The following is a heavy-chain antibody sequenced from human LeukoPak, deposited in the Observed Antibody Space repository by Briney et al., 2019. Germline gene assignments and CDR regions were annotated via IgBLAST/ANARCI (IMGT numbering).Heavy chain of an antibody. D-gene: IGHD2-2*01. CDR1: GFTFSSYS. CDR2: ISSSSSYI. Sequence: GGSLRLSCAASGFTFSSYSMNWVRQAPGKGLEWVSSISSSSSYIYYADSVKGRFTISRDNAKNSLYLQMNSLRAEDTAVYYCARDHGVSEDVVPAGMDVWGQGTTVTVSS. V-gene: IGHV3-21*01. J-gene: IGHJ6*02. CDR3: ARDHGVSEDVVPAGMDV.